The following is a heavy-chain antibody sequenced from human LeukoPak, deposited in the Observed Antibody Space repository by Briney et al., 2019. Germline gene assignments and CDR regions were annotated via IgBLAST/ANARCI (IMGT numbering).Heavy chain of an antibody. J-gene: IGHJ5*02. CDR1: GFTVSSNY. CDR2: IYRGGST. D-gene: IGHD3-16*01. CDR3: ARENYDYVWGSYPSRNNWFDP. Sequence: GGSLRLSCAASGFTVSSNYMNWVRQAPGKGLEWVSVIYRGGSTYYADSVKGRFTISRDNSRNTLYLQMSSLRAEDTAIYYCARENYDYVWGSYPSRNNWFDPWGQGTLVTVSS. V-gene: IGHV3-53*01.